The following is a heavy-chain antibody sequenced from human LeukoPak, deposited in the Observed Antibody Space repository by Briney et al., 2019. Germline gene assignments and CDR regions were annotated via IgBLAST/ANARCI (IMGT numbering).Heavy chain of an antibody. D-gene: IGHD6-13*01. Sequence: SETLSLTCTVSGGSISSYYWSWIRQPPGKGLEWIGYIYYSGSTNYNPSLKSRVTISVDTSKNQFSLKLSSVTAADTAVYYCASGGSSSWYSYYYYYMDVWGKGTTVTVSS. CDR1: GGSISSYY. CDR2: IYYSGST. V-gene: IGHV4-59*01. J-gene: IGHJ6*03. CDR3: ASGGSSSWYSYYYYYMDV.